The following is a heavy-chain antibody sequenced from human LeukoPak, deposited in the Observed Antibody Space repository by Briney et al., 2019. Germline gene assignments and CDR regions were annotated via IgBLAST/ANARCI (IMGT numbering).Heavy chain of an antibody. J-gene: IGHJ4*02. V-gene: IGHV3-48*01. Sequence: GGSLRLSCAASGFTFSTYSMNWVRQAPGKGLEWVSYISSSSGTIYYADSVKGRFIISRDNAENSLYLQMNSLRAEDTAVYYCVRVHSTSWGYWGRGTLVTVSS. CDR3: VRVHSTSWGY. CDR2: ISSSSGTI. D-gene: IGHD6-13*01. CDR1: GFTFSTYS.